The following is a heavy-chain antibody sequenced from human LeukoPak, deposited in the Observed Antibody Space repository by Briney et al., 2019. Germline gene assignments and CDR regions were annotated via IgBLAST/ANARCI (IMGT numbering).Heavy chain of an antibody. J-gene: IGHJ6*02. CDR3: AKDLAGLDSSNWTSGYYYYGMDV. CDR1: GFTFSSYW. Sequence: GGSLRLSCAASGFTFSSYWMSWVRQAPGKGLEWVANIKQDGSEKYYVDSVKGRFTISRDNAKNSLYLQMNSLRAEDTALYYCAKDLAGLDSSNWTSGYYYYGMDVWGQGTTVTVSS. CDR2: IKQDGSEK. D-gene: IGHD6-13*01. V-gene: IGHV3-7*03.